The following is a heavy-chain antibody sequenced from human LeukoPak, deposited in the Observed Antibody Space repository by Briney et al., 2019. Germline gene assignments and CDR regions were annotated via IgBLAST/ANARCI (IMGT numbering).Heavy chain of an antibody. Sequence: NWSGDSIHYTDSVKGRFTISRDNAKNSVFLEMNSLRGEDTALYHCARESIAAAGTGYWGQGTLVTVSS. D-gene: IGHD6-13*01. CDR2: NWSGDSI. V-gene: IGHV3-20*01. CDR3: ARESIAAAGTGY. J-gene: IGHJ4*02.